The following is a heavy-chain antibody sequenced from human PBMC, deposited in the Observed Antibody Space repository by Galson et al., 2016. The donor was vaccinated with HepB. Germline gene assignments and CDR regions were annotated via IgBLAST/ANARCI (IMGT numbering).Heavy chain of an antibody. V-gene: IGHV1-2*02. CDR2: INPNGGAT. Sequence: SVKVSCKASGYTFTDHYMHWVRQAPGQGFEWMGWINPNGGATKYAQKFQGRVTMTRDTSSTTAYLELSRLTFDDTAVYYCARDRADYYDDSGYPYNYFDPWGQGTLVTVSS. CDR1: GYTFTDHY. CDR3: ARDRADYYDDSGYPYNYFDP. J-gene: IGHJ5*02. D-gene: IGHD3-22*01.